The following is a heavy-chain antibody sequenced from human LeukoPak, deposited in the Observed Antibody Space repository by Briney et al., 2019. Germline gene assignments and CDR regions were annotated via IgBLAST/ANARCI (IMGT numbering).Heavy chain of an antibody. Sequence: GASVKVSCKASGGTFSSYAISWVRQAPGQGLEWMGGIIPIFGTANYAQKFQGRVTITADESTSTAYMELSSLRSEDTAVYYCARAGCSSTSCYHLPYYGMDVWGQGTTVTVSS. V-gene: IGHV1-69*13. J-gene: IGHJ6*02. D-gene: IGHD2-2*01. CDR3: ARAGCSSTSCYHLPYYGMDV. CDR2: IIPIFGTA. CDR1: GGTFSSYA.